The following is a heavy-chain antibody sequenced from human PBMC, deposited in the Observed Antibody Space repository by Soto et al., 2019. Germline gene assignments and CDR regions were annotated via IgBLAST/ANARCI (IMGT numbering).Heavy chain of an antibody. CDR1: GFTFNSVA. CDR3: GKGFYGSGGPDV. V-gene: IGHV3-23*01. J-gene: IGHJ4*02. CDR2: ISGSGDTT. Sequence: GGSLRLSCAASGFTFNSVAMSWVRQAPGKGLEWVSSISGSGDTTYSADSVEGRFSISRDNSKNTVFLQMNSLRDEDTAIYYCGKGFYGSGGPDVWGPGTLVTVSS. D-gene: IGHD3-10*01.